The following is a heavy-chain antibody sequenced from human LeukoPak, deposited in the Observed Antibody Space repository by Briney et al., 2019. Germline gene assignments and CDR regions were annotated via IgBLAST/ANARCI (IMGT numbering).Heavy chain of an antibody. D-gene: IGHD6-19*01. Sequence: GGSLRLSCAASGFTFSSYWMSWVRQAPGKGLEWVANIKEDGSEKYYVDSVKGRFTISRDNAKNSLYLQMNSLRAEDTALYYCAKSKYSSGWQGHDAFDIWGQGTMVTVSS. CDR2: IKEDGSEK. V-gene: IGHV3-7*03. CDR3: AKSKYSSGWQGHDAFDI. J-gene: IGHJ3*02. CDR1: GFTFSSYW.